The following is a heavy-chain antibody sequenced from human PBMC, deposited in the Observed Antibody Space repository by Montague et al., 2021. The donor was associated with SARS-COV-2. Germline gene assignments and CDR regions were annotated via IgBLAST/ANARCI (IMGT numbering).Heavy chain of an antibody. D-gene: IGHD2-2*01. V-gene: IGHV3-30*18. J-gene: IGHJ6*02. CDR2: ISYDGSNR. CDR3: AKDQGDCSSSGCFRGWTYYYYGMDV. Sequence: SLRLSCAASGFTFSSYGIHWVRQAPGKGLEWVAVISYDGSNRHXXXSXXXRFXISRDNSKNTLYLQMNSLRAEDTAVYYCAKDQGDCSSSGCFRGWTYYYYGMDVWGQGTTVTVSS. CDR1: GFTFSSYG.